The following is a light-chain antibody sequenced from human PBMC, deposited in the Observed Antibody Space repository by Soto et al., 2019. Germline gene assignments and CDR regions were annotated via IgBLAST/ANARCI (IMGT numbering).Light chain of an antibody. CDR2: SNN. Sequence: QSVLTQPPSASGAPGQRVTIPCSGSNSNIGSNVVNWYQQLPGSAPRFLISSNNHRPSGVPDRFSASKSGTSASLAISGLQSEDEGEYYCATWDDSLNVFYVFGTGTKVTVL. CDR3: ATWDDSLNVFYV. J-gene: IGLJ1*01. V-gene: IGLV1-44*01. CDR1: NSNIGSNV.